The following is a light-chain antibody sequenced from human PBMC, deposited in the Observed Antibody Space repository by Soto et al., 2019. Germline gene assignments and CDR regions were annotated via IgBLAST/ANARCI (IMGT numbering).Light chain of an antibody. CDR3: QQRSNWPST. Sequence: EIVLTQSPATLSLSPGNRATLSCRASQSVSGYLDWYQQKPGQAPRLLIYEASNRATGIPARFSGSGSGTDFTLTITSLEPEDFAVYYCQQRSNWPSTFRGGTKVEI. J-gene: IGKJ4*01. V-gene: IGKV3-11*01. CDR1: QSVSGY. CDR2: EAS.